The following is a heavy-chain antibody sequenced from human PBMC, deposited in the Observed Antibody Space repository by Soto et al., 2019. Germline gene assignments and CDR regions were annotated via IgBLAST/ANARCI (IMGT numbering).Heavy chain of an antibody. Sequence: GGSLRLSCAASGFTFSSYGMHWVRQAPGKGLEWVAVISYDGSNKYYADSVKGRFTISRDNSKNTLYLQMNSLRAEDTAVYYCAKDWAVAGTVGYWGQGTLVTVSS. CDR2: ISYDGSNK. CDR1: GFTFSSYG. J-gene: IGHJ4*02. D-gene: IGHD6-19*01. CDR3: AKDWAVAGTVGY. V-gene: IGHV3-30*18.